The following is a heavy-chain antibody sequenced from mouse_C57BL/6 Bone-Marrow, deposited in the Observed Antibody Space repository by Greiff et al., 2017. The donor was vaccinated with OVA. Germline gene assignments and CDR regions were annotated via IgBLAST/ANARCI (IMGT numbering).Heavy chain of an antibody. CDR1: GYTFTSYW. D-gene: IGHD1-1*01. Sequence: QVQLQQPGAELVRPGSSVKLSCKASGYTFTSYWMHWVKQRPIQGLEWIGNIDPSDSETHYNQKFKDKATLTVDKSSSTAYMQLSSLTSEDYAVYYCASQGFTTVVAHYAMDYWGQGTSVTVSS. CDR3: ASQGFTTVVAHYAMDY. CDR2: IDPSDSET. J-gene: IGHJ4*01. V-gene: IGHV1-52*01.